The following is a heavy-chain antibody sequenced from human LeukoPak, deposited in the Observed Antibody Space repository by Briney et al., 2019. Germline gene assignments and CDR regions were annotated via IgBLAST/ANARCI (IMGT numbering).Heavy chain of an antibody. CDR3: ARSLSLSGNTNWFDP. CDR2: IYYSGST. D-gene: IGHD1-26*01. CDR1: GGSISSSSYY. V-gene: IGHV4-39*01. Sequence: SETLSLTCTVSGGSISSSSYYWGWIRQPPGKGLEWIGSIYYSGSTYYNPSLKSRVTISVDTSKNQFSLKLSSVTAADTAVYYCARSLSLSGNTNWFDPWGKGTLVTVSS. J-gene: IGHJ5*02.